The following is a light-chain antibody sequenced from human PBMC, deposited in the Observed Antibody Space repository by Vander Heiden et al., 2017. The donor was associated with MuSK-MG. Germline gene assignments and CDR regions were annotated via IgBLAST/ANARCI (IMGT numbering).Light chain of an antibody. CDR3: LPAYSGGDVV. J-gene: IGLJ2*01. Sequence: QAVVTQEPSLTVSPGGTVTLTCGSSTGAVTSGHSPSWFQQKPGQAHMTLIYDKSNKPSGTPARFSGSFLGGTAALTLSGAQTEEEAEYYCLPAYSGGDVVFGGGTKLTVL. CDR2: DKS. CDR1: TGAVTSGHS. V-gene: IGLV7-46*01.